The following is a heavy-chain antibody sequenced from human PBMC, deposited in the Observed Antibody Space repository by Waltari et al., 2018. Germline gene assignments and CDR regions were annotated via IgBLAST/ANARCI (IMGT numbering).Heavy chain of an antibody. CDR3: ARDAARGTIDY. CDR2: IKHDGSEE. Sequence: EVQPVQSGGGLVQPGGSLRLSCAASGFTFSRNWMSWVRQAPGKGLEWVGNIKHDGSEEWYVDSVKGRFTISRDNPKNSLYLQMNSLRAEDTAVYYCARDAARGTIDYWGQGTQVTVSS. D-gene: IGHD3-16*01. V-gene: IGHV3-7*01. J-gene: IGHJ4*02. CDR1: GFTFSRNW.